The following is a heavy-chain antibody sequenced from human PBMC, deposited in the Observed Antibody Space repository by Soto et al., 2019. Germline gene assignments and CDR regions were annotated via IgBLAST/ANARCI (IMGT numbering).Heavy chain of an antibody. CDR3: ASYCSGGSCYLKLFDY. V-gene: IGHV4-39*01. J-gene: IGHJ4*02. CDR1: GGSISSSSYY. Sequence: HLQLQESGPGLVKPSETLSLTCTVSGGSISSSSYYWGWIRQPPGKGLEWIGSIYYSGSTYYNPSLKSRFTISVDTSKNQFSLKLSSVTAADTAVYYCASYCSGGSCYLKLFDYWGQGTLVTVSS. D-gene: IGHD2-15*01. CDR2: IYYSGST.